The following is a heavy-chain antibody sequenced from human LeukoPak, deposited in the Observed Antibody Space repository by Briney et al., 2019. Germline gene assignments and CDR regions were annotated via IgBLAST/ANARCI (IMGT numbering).Heavy chain of an antibody. D-gene: IGHD2-2*01. CDR3: ARQGPGYCGSTRCYGVGH. Sequence: ASVKVSCKASGYTFTSYAMNWVRQAPAQGLEWMGWINTHTGNPTYAQGFTGRFVFSLDTSVSTAYLQISSLKVEDTAVYYCARQGPGYCGSTRCYGVGHWGQGTLVTVSS. V-gene: IGHV7-4-1*02. J-gene: IGHJ4*02. CDR2: INTHTGNP. CDR1: GYTFTSYA.